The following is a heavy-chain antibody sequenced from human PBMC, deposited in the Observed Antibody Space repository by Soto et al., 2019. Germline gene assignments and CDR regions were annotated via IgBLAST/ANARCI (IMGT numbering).Heavy chain of an antibody. Sequence: SVKLSCKASGYTFTSCYMHWVRQAPGQGLEWVGIINPTDGSATYAQRFRGRVTMTRDTSTSTVYVELSSLRSDDTAVYFCARAGNAYYHYYMDVWGKGTTVTVSS. CDR2: INPTDGSA. D-gene: IGHD1-1*01. J-gene: IGHJ6*03. CDR3: ARAGNAYYHYYMDV. CDR1: GYTFTSCY. V-gene: IGHV1-46*03.